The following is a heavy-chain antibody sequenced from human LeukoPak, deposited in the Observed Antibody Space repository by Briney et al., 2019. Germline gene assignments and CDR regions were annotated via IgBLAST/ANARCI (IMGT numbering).Heavy chain of an antibody. Sequence: SQTLSLTCAISGDSVSVISAVAWNWLRQSPSRGLEWLGRTYYRSKWNNDYAVSVKSRITIKPDTSKNQFSLHLNSVPPEDTAVYYCARGRNSGFDYWGQGTLVTDSS. V-gene: IGHV6-1*01. J-gene: IGHJ4*02. CDR2: TYYRSKWNN. D-gene: IGHD2/OR15-2a*01. CDR1: GDSVSVISAVA. CDR3: ARGRNSGFDY.